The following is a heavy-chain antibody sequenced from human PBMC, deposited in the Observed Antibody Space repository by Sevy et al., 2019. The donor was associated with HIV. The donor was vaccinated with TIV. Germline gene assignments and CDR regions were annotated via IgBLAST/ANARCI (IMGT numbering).Heavy chain of an antibody. Sequence: GGSLRLSCAASGFTFSSYAMHWVRQAPGKGLEWVAVISYDGSNKYYADSVKGRFNISRDNSKNTLYLQMNSLRAEDTAVYYCARDQYYYDSSGYRYYYYGMDVWDQGTTVTVSS. CDR2: ISYDGSNK. CDR3: ARDQYYYDSSGYRYYYYGMDV. J-gene: IGHJ6*02. CDR1: GFTFSSYA. V-gene: IGHV3-30*04. D-gene: IGHD3-22*01.